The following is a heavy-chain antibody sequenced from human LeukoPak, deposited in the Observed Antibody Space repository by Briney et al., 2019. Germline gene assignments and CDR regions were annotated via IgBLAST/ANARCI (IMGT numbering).Heavy chain of an antibody. D-gene: IGHD1-1*01. CDR2: INHSGST. Sequence: KPSETLSLTCVVYGGSFSGYYWSWIRQPPGKGLEWIGEINHSGSTNYNPSLKSRVTISVDTSKNQFSLQLNSVTPEDTAVYYCAREPELDPTYNWFDPWGQGTLVTVSS. CDR1: GGSFSGYY. V-gene: IGHV4-34*01. CDR3: AREPELDPTYNWFDP. J-gene: IGHJ5*02.